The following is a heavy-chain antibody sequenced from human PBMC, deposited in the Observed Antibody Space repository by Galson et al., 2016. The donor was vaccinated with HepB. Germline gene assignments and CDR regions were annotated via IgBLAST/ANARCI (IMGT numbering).Heavy chain of an antibody. CDR3: AKANIIMVTLGVFLDT. J-gene: IGHJ5*02. D-gene: IGHD2/OR15-2a*01. CDR2: VSGHAGST. Sequence: SLRLSCAASGFPFKTYAMTWVRQAPGKGLEWGSGVSGHAGSTYYANSVKGRFAISRANFKNTLYLQMNSLRADDTDVYYCAKANIIMVTLGVFLDTWGQGTLVTVSS. V-gene: IGHV3-23*01. CDR1: GFPFKTYA.